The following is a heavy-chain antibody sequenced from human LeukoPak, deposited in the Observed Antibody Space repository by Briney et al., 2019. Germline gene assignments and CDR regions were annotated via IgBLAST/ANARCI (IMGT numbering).Heavy chain of an antibody. Sequence: PGRSLRLSCAASGFTFDDYAMHWVRQAPGKGLEWVSGISWNSGSIGYADSVKGRFTISRDNAKNSLYLQMNSLRAEDMALYYCAKDKYSSGWYSFYGMDVWGQGTTVTVSS. CDR2: ISWNSGSI. J-gene: IGHJ6*02. CDR1: GFTFDDYA. CDR3: AKDKYSSGWYSFYGMDV. V-gene: IGHV3-9*03. D-gene: IGHD6-19*01.